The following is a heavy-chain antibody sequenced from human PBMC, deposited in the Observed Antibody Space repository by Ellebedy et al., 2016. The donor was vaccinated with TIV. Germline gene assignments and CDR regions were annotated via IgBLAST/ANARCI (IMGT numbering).Heavy chain of an antibody. Sequence: MPSETLSLTCTVSGGSISTYYWSWIRQPPGKGLEWIGYIYYSGSTKYNLSLKSRGTMSVDTSKKQFSLNLSSVTAADTAVYYCATSYDSSGYYDDDAFDIWGQGTMVSVSS. J-gene: IGHJ3*02. D-gene: IGHD3-22*01. CDR3: ATSYDSSGYYDDDAFDI. CDR2: IYYSGST. CDR1: GGSISTYY. V-gene: IGHV4-59*01.